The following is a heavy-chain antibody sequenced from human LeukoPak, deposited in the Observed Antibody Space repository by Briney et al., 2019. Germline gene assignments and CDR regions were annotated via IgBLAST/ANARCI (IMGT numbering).Heavy chain of an antibody. CDR3: AREVVYPVACFDY. CDR2: SNAGNANT. CDR1: GYTFTSYA. J-gene: IGHJ4*02. V-gene: IGHV1-3*02. D-gene: IGHD6-19*01. Sequence: GDSVKVSCKASGYTFTSYAMNWVRQAPGQRIEWMGLSNAGNANTKYSHEFQGRAPTTRDTSASTAYMELSSLRSEDMAVYFCAREVVYPVACFDYWGQGTLVTVSS.